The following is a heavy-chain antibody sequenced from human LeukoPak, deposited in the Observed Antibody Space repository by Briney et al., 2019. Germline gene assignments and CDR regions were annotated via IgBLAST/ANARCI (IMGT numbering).Heavy chain of an antibody. CDR3: ARSLTAREYFQH. CDR1: GFQFSISG. J-gene: IGHJ1*01. V-gene: IGHV3-30*02. CDR2: IHADGNSR. Sequence: GGSLRLSCAASGFQFSISGMHWVRQAPGKGLEWVTFIHADGNSRYYADSVEGRFTVSRDSPKNTLSLQMNSLRVEDTAVYYCARSLTAREYFQHWGQGTLVTVSS. D-gene: IGHD6-6*01.